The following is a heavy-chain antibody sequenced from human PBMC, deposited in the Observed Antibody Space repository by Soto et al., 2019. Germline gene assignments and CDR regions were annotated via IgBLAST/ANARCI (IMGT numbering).Heavy chain of an antibody. J-gene: IGHJ5*02. CDR3: ARDVCSWHSNWFDP. D-gene: IGHD2-15*01. Sequence: QVQLVQSGAEVKKPGASVKVSCKASGYTFTGYYMHCVRQAPGQVLEWMGWINPNSGGTNYAQKFQGRVTMTRDTSISTAYMELSRLSSDDTAVYYCARDVCSWHSNWFDPWGQGTLVTVSS. V-gene: IGHV1-2*02. CDR2: INPNSGGT. CDR1: GYTFTGYY.